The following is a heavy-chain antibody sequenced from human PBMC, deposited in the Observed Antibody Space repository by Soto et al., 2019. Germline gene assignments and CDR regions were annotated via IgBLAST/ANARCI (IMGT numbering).Heavy chain of an antibody. CDR2: ISAHNGNT. V-gene: IGHV1-18*01. J-gene: IGHJ4*02. CDR3: ARGRYGDY. CDR1: GYGFTTYG. D-gene: IGHD1-1*01. Sequence: QVHLVQSGAEVKKPGASVKVSCKGSGYGFTTYGITWVRQAPGQGREWMAWISAHNGNTNYAQKLQGRVTVTRDTCTSTAYMELRSLRSDVTAVYYCARGRYGDYSGQGALVTVSS.